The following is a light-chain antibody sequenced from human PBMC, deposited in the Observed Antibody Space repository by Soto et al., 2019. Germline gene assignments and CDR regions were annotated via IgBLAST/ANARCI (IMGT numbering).Light chain of an antibody. CDR1: SSKIGSNT. CDR2: SNN. Sequence: QSALTQPPSASGTPGQRVTISCSGSSSKIGSNTVNWYQQLPGTAPKLLIYSNNQRPSGVADRFSGSKSGTSASLAISGLQSEDEADYYCAAWDDSLNGHYVFGTGTKVTVL. CDR3: AAWDDSLNGHYV. V-gene: IGLV1-44*01. J-gene: IGLJ1*01.